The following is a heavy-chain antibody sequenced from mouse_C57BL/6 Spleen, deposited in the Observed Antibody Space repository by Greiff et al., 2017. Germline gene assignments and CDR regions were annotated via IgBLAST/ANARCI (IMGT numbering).Heavy chain of an antibody. Sequence: QVQLQQPGAELVKPGASVKLSCKASGYTFTSYWMHWVKQRPGRGLEWIGRIDPNSGGTKYNEKFKSKATLTVDKPSSTADMQLSSLTSDDSAVYYCAREEDGYYVTWFAYWGQGTLVTVSA. CDR3: AREEDGYYVTWFAY. CDR1: GYTFTSYW. V-gene: IGHV1-72*01. J-gene: IGHJ3*01. D-gene: IGHD2-3*01. CDR2: IDPNSGGT.